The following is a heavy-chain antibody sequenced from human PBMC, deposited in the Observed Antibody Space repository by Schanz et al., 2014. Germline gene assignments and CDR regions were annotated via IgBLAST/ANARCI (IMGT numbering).Heavy chain of an antibody. Sequence: QVQVIQSGPEVKKPGASVKVSCKASGYTFTNHYLHWVRQAPGQGLEWMGRISAYNGNTNYAQKLQGRVTMTTDTSTSTAYMELRSLRSDDTAVYYCARDVAAAGNYYYYFGMDVWGQGTTVTVSS. CDR2: ISAYNGNT. V-gene: IGHV1-18*04. CDR1: GYTFTNHY. CDR3: ARDVAAAGNYYYYFGMDV. J-gene: IGHJ6*02. D-gene: IGHD6-13*01.